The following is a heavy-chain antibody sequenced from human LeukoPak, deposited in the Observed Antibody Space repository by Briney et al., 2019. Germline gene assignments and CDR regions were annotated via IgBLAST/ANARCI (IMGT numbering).Heavy chain of an antibody. CDR3: ARYPVFDAFCYDY. J-gene: IGHJ4*02. V-gene: IGHV4-59*11. Sequence: SETLSLTCTVSGGSISSHSWNWIRQPPGKGLEWIAYIYDSGSTNYNPALKSRVTISVDTSKNQFSLKLSSVTAADMAVYYCARYPVFDAFCYDYWGQGTLVTVSS. CDR1: GGSISSHS. CDR2: IYDSGST. D-gene: IGHD3-10*02.